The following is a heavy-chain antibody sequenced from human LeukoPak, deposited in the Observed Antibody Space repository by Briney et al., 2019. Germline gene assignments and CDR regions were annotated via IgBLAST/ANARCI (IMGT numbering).Heavy chain of an antibody. V-gene: IGHV4-59*01. Sequence: SETLSLTCTVSGGSISDYSWSWLRQPPGKGLEWIGNIYYSGSANHNPSLKSRVTISRDTSKNQFSLKLTSVTTADTAVYYCARAGGVRTAALDLDYWGQGTLVTVS. CDR2: IYYSGSA. J-gene: IGHJ4*02. CDR1: GGSISDYS. D-gene: IGHD6-25*01. CDR3: ARAGGVRTAALDLDY.